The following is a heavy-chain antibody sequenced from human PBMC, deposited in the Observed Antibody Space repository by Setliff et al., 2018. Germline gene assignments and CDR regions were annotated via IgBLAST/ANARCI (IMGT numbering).Heavy chain of an antibody. V-gene: IGHV1-69*13. Sequence: SVKVSCKASGGTFSSYAISWVRQAPGQGLEWMGWIIPIFGTANYAQEFQGRVTITADESTSTAYMELSSLRSEDTAVYYCARSKVEAAMVKHNWFDPWGQGTLVTVSS. CDR2: IIPIFGTA. CDR1: GGTFSSYA. J-gene: IGHJ5*02. CDR3: ARSKVEAAMVKHNWFDP. D-gene: IGHD5-18*01.